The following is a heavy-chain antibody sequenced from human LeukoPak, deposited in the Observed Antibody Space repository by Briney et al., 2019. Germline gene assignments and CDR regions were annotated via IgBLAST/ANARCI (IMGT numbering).Heavy chain of an antibody. D-gene: IGHD6-19*01. CDR2: ISYDGSNK. Sequence: GRSLRLSCAASGFTLSSYAMHWVRQAPGKGLEWVAVISYDGSNKYYADSVKGRFTISRDNSKNTLYLQMNSLRAEDTAVYYCARDRARIAVAGTPIFDYWGQGTLVTVSS. CDR3: ARDRARIAVAGTPIFDY. J-gene: IGHJ4*02. CDR1: GFTLSSYA. V-gene: IGHV3-30*04.